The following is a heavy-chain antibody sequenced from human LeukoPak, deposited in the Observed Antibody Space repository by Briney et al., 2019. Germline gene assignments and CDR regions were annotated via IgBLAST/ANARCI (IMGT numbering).Heavy chain of an antibody. CDR3: AKAEGATLYYYGVDV. CDR1: EFTFSNYA. CDR2: ISSGGGDT. V-gene: IGHV3-23*01. Sequence: GGSLRLSCVASEFTFSNYAMNWVRQAPGKGLEWLSTISSGGGDTYIADSVKGRFTISRDNSKYTLYLQMNRLRADDTAVYYCAKAEGATLYYYGVDVWGRGTTVTVSS. J-gene: IGHJ6*02.